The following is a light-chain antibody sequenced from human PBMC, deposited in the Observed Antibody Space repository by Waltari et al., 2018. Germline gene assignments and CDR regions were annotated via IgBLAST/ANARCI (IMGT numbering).Light chain of an antibody. CDR2: DAS. J-gene: IGKJ4*01. V-gene: IGKV3-11*01. CDR1: QSVNSY. Sequence: EIVLTQSPATLSLSPGERATLSCRASQSVNSYLAWYQQKPGQAPRLLIYDASNRATGSPARFSGSGSGTDFTLTISSLEPEDFAVYYCQQRSNWPTFGGGTKVEIK. CDR3: QQRSNWPT.